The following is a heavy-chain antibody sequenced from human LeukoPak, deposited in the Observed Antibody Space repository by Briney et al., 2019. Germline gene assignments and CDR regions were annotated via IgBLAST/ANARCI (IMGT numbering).Heavy chain of an antibody. V-gene: IGHV3-30*18. CDR1: GFTFTSYG. Sequence: GGSLRLSCAASGFTFTSYGKHWVRQAPGKGLEWVTYISYDGGYQYYADSVKGRFTISRDNSKNTVYLQLNSLTPEDTAVYYCAKDRRMMSPHYGMDVWGQGTTVTVSS. J-gene: IGHJ6*02. CDR2: ISYDGGYQ. CDR3: AKDRRMMSPHYGMDV. D-gene: IGHD3-16*01.